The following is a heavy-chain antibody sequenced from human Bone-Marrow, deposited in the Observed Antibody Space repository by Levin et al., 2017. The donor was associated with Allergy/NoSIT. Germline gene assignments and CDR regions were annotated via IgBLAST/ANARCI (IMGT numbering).Heavy chain of an antibody. J-gene: IGHJ4*02. CDR1: GFTFSSYE. D-gene: IGHD4/OR15-4a*01. Sequence: GGSLRLSCAASGFTFSSYEMNWVRQAPGKGLEWVSYISSSGSTIYYADSVKGRFTISRDNAKNSLYLQMNSLRAEDTAVYYCARDGALATRRSFDYWGQGTLVTVSS. CDR3: ARDGALATRRSFDY. V-gene: IGHV3-48*03. CDR2: ISSSGSTI.